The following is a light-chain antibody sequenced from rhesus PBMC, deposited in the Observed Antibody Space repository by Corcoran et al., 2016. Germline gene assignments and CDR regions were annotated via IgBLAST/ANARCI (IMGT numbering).Light chain of an antibody. Sequence: DIQMTQSPSSLSASVGDRVTITCRASQGITNDLAWYQQKPGETPKLLSYEASSLQRGIPSRFSGSGSGTDFTLTISSLQPEDFATYYCQHYYSTPLTFGGGTKVEIK. J-gene: IGKJ4*01. V-gene: IGKV1-25*01. CDR1: QGITND. CDR3: QHYYSTPLT. CDR2: EAS.